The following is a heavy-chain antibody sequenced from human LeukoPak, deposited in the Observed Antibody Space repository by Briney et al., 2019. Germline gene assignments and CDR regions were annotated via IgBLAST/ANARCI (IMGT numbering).Heavy chain of an antibody. Sequence: GGSLRLSCAASGFTFSTYGMSWVRQAPGKGLEWVSAISGRDTNTYYADSVEGRFTISRDNSKNTLYLQMNSLRAEDTAVYYCAKQSDYGSNGNYFDSWGQGTPVTVSS. CDR1: GFTFSTYG. J-gene: IGHJ4*02. CDR2: ISGRDTNT. V-gene: IGHV3-23*01. CDR3: AKQSDYGSNGNYFDS. D-gene: IGHD4-23*01.